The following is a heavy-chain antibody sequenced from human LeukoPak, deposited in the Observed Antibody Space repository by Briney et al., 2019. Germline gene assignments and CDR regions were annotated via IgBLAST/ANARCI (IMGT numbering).Heavy chain of an antibody. J-gene: IGHJ4*02. CDR2: ISSSSSYI. CDR3: ARELH. Sequence: PGGSLRLSCAASGFTFSSYSMNWVRQAPGKGLEWVSSISSSSSYIYYADSVKGRFTISRDSSKNTLHLQMNSLGAEDTAVYYCARELHLGQGTLVTVSS. CDR1: GFTFSSYS. V-gene: IGHV3-21*01.